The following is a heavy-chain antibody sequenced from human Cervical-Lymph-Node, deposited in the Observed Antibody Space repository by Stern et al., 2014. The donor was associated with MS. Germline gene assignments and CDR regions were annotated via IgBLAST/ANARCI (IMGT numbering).Heavy chain of an antibody. V-gene: IGHV5-51*01. J-gene: IGHJ4*02. CDR2: IYPDDSDT. Sequence: EVQLVQSGVEVKKPWESLKISCKVSENIFSNFWIGWLRQMPGKGLAYVGIIYPDDSDTKYSPSFEGQVTISADKSINTAYLHWSSLKASDTAIYYCARHYGYYFDFWGQGTLVTVSS. CDR3: ARHYGYYFDF. D-gene: IGHD4-17*01. CDR1: ENIFSNFW.